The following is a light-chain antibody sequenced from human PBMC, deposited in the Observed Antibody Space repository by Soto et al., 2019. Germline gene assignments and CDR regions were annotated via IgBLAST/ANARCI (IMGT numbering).Light chain of an antibody. CDR1: QTVRNNY. CDR2: DAS. J-gene: IGKJ4*01. CDR3: QQANSFPLT. V-gene: IGKV3D-20*02. Sequence: EFVLTQSPGTLSLSPGEGATLSCRASQTVRNNYLAWYQQKPGQAPRLLIYDASSRATGIPDRFSGGGSGTDFTLTISSLQPEDFATYYCQQANSFPLTFGGGTKVDIK.